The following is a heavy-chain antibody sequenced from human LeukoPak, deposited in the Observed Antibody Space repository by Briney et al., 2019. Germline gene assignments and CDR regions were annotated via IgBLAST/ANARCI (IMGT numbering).Heavy chain of an antibody. Sequence: GGSLRLSCAASGFTFSSYSMNWVRQAPGKGLEWVSSISSSSSYIYYADSVKGRFTISRDNAKNSLYLQMNSLRAEDTAVYHCARVDHYYDSSGPQDYWGQGTLVTVSS. V-gene: IGHV3-21*04. D-gene: IGHD3-22*01. J-gene: IGHJ4*02. CDR3: ARVDHYYDSSGPQDY. CDR1: GFTFSSYS. CDR2: ISSSSSYI.